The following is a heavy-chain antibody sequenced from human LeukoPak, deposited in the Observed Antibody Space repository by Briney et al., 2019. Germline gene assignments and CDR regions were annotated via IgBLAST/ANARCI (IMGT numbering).Heavy chain of an antibody. CDR1: GFTFNNYW. J-gene: IGHJ4*02. CDR2: INQNGSEK. V-gene: IGHV3-7*05. Sequence: GGSLRLSCVASGFTFNNYWMNWVRQAPGKGLEWVAKINQNGSEKFYVDSVKGRFTISRDNAKNSLYLQMNSLRAEDTAVYYCARYGGYPLFNYWGQGTLVTVSS. D-gene: IGHD4-23*01. CDR3: ARYGGYPLFNY.